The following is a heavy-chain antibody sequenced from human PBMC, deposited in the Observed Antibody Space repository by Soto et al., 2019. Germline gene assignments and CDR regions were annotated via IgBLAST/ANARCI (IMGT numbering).Heavy chain of an antibody. CDR3: ARGLYYYDSSGYYYDAFDI. D-gene: IGHD3-22*01. V-gene: IGHV1-69*06. J-gene: IGHJ3*02. Sequence: SVEVSCKACGGGFVSYSSSWVRQAPGQGLEWMGGIIPIFGTANYAQKFQGRVTITADKSTSTAYMELSSLRSEDTAVYYCARGLYYYDSSGYYYDAFDIWGQGTMVTVSS. CDR1: GGGFVSYS. CDR2: IIPIFGTA.